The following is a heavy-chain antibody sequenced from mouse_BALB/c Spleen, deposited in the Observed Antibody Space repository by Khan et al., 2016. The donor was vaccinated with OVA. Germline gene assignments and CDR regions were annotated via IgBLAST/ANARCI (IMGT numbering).Heavy chain of an antibody. D-gene: IGHD4-1*01. J-gene: IGHJ3*01. Sequence: EVELVESGGDLVKPGGSLKLSCAASGFTFSNYGMSWVRQTPDKRLAWVATISSDGSYTYYPDSVKGRFTISRNNAKNTLYLQMTSLRSEDTAMFYCTSHLTGSCAYWGQGTLVTVSA. CDR3: TSHLTGSCAY. V-gene: IGHV5-6*01. CDR1: GFTFSNYG. CDR2: ISSDGSYT.